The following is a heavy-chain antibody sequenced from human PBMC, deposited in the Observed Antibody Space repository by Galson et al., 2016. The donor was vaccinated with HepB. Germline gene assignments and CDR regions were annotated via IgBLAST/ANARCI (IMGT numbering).Heavy chain of an antibody. CDR1: GITFDNYT. CDR2: VSHSSTYV. V-gene: IGHV3-21*01. J-gene: IGHJ2*01. CDR3: ARSVGWYFDV. Sequence: SLRLSCAASGITFDNYTMNWLRQAPGKGLEWVSSVSHSSTYVYYADSVQGRFTISRDNAKNSLYLEMNSLRVEDTAVFYCARSVGWYFDVWGRGTLVTVSS.